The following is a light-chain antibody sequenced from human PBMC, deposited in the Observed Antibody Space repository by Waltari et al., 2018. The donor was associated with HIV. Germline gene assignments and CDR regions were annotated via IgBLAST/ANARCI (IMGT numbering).Light chain of an antibody. Sequence: EIVLTQSPGTLSLSPGDRATISCRASQSISSSYLVWYQQKPGQAPRLLMSGSSNRATGIPDRFSGSGSGTEFTLTISRLEPEDFAVYYCQQYGGSPLYTFGQGTKLEIK. J-gene: IGKJ2*01. V-gene: IGKV3-20*01. CDR1: QSISSSY. CDR2: GSS. CDR3: QQYGGSPLYT.